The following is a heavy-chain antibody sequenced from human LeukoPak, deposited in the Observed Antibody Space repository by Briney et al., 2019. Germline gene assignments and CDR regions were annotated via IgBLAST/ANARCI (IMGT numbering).Heavy chain of an antibody. Sequence: GGSLRLSCAASGFTFSSYAMSWVRQAPGKGLEWVSAISGSGGSTFYADSVKGRFTISRDNSKNTLYLQMNSLRAEDTAVYYRAKDDSDYGDYAPYYFDYWGQGTLVTVSS. CDR2: ISGSGGST. CDR1: GFTFSSYA. J-gene: IGHJ4*01. D-gene: IGHD4-17*01. CDR3: AKDDSDYGDYAPYYFDY. V-gene: IGHV3-23*01.